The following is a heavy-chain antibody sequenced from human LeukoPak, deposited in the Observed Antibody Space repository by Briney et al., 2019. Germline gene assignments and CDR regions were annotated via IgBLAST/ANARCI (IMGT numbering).Heavy chain of an antibody. J-gene: IGHJ4*02. CDR1: GGSISSYY. CDR3: ARSSGSYSLFDY. D-gene: IGHD1-26*01. CDR2: IYYSGST. V-gene: IGHV4-59*01. Sequence: SETLSLTCTVSGGSISSYYWNWIRQPPGKGLEWIGYIYYSGSTNYNPSLKSRVTISVDTSKNQFSLKLSSVTAADTAVYYCARSSGSYSLFDYWGQGTLVTV.